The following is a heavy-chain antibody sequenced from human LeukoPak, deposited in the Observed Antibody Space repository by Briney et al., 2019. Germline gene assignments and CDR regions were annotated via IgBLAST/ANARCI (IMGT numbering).Heavy chain of an antibody. Sequence: PGGSLRLSCAASGSTFSRYGMNWFRQPQGRGLVWVSRVKSDGSDTIYADSVKGRFTISRDNAKNTLYLQMDSLRAEDTAVYYCTTGIGNYYYYWGQGTLVTVAS. J-gene: IGHJ4*02. CDR3: TTGIGNYYYY. CDR2: VKSDGSDT. V-gene: IGHV3-74*01. D-gene: IGHD3-10*01. CDR1: GSTFSRYG.